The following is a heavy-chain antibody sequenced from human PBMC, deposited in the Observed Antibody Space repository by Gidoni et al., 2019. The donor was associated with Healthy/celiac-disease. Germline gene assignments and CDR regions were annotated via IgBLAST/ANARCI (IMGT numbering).Heavy chain of an antibody. CDR1: GFTFSRYS. D-gene: IGHD6-13*01. CDR3: ARGWAYSSSKRYYFDY. Sequence: EVQLVESGGGLVKPGGSLRLSCAASGFTFSRYSMNWVRQAPGKGLEWVSSISSSSSYIYYADSVKGRFTISRDNAKNSLYLQMNSLRAEDTAVYYCARGWAYSSSKRYYFDYWGQGTLVTVSS. J-gene: IGHJ4*02. V-gene: IGHV3-21*01. CDR2: ISSSSSYI.